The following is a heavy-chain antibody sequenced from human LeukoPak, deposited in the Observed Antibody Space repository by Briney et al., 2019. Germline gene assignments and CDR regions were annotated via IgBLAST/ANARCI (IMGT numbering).Heavy chain of an antibody. Sequence: ASVKVSCKASGYTFSSYGITWVRQAPGQGLEWMGWISAYNDNTNYAQNLQGRVTMTTDTSTSTAYMELRSLRSDDTAVYYCARDLYPGSGGYYNWFDAWGQGTLVTVSS. CDR3: ARDLYPGSGGYYNWFDA. V-gene: IGHV1-18*01. D-gene: IGHD3-10*01. CDR2: ISAYNDNT. J-gene: IGHJ5*02. CDR1: GYTFSSYG.